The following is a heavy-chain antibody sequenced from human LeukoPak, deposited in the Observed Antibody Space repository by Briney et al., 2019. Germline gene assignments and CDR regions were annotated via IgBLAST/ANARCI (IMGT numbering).Heavy chain of an antibody. CDR1: GGSISSSSYY. D-gene: IGHD3-10*01. Sequence: SEPLSLPCTVSGGSISSSSYYWGWIRQPPGKGLEWIGSIYYSGSTYYNPSLKSRVTISVDTSKNQFSLKLSSVTAADTAVYYCASVYGSGSYYRPPFDYWGQGTLVTVSS. CDR3: ASVYGSGSYYRPPFDY. J-gene: IGHJ4*02. V-gene: IGHV4-39*07. CDR2: IYYSGST.